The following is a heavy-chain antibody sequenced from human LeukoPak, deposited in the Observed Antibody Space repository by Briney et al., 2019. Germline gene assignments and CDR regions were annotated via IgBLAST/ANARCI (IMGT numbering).Heavy chain of an antibody. CDR3: VQSTAWYRSSWYLIY. J-gene: IGHJ4*02. Sequence: GGSLRLSCAASGFTFSSYGMHWVRQAPGKGLEWVAFIRYDRSNKYYADSVKGRFTISRDNSKNTLYLQMNSLRAEDTAIYYCVQSTAWYRSSWYLIYWGQGILVTVSS. V-gene: IGHV3-30*02. CDR2: IRYDRSNK. D-gene: IGHD6-13*01. CDR1: GFTFSSYG.